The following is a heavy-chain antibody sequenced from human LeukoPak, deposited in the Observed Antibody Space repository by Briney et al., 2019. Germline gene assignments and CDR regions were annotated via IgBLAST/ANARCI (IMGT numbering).Heavy chain of an antibody. D-gene: IGHD3-22*01. Sequence: PGGSLRLSCAGSGFTFNSNWMSWVRQAPGKGLEWVANIKQDGSEKDYMDSVKGRFTISRDNAKNSLSLQMNSLRAEDTAVYYCARDKYYDRYFDSWGQGTLVTVSS. CDR2: IKQDGSEK. J-gene: IGHJ4*02. V-gene: IGHV3-7*01. CDR3: ARDKYYDRYFDS. CDR1: GFTFNSNW.